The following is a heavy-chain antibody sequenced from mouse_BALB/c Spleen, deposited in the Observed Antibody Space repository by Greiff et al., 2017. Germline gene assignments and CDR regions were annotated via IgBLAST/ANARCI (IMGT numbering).Heavy chain of an antibody. CDR3: ARGGLLLTLDY. CDR1: GYNFTSYW. D-gene: IGHD2-3*01. Sequence: VQLQQPGAELVKPGTSVKLSCKASGYNFTSYWLNWVKLRPGQGLEWIGDIYPGSGSTNYNEKFKSKATLTVDTSSSTAYMQLSSLASEDSALYYCARGGLLLTLDYWGQGTTRTVA. CDR2: IYPGSGST. V-gene: IGHV1-55*01. J-gene: IGHJ2*01.